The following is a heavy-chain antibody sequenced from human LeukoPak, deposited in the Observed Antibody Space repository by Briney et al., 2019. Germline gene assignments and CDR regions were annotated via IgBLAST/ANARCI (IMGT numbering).Heavy chain of an antibody. CDR2: IRYDGSNK. D-gene: IGHD3-3*02. Sequence: PGGSLRLSCAASGFTFSSYGMHWVRQAPGKGLEWVAFIRYDGSNKYYADSVKGRFTISRDNSKNTLYLQMNSLRAEDTALYYCAKDLSALLPGAHNYMDVWGKGTTVTISS. CDR3: AKDLSALLPGAHNYMDV. CDR1: GFTFSSYG. J-gene: IGHJ6*03. V-gene: IGHV3-30*02.